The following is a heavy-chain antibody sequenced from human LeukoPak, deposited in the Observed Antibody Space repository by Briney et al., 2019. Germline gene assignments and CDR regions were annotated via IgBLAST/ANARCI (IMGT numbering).Heavy chain of an antibody. Sequence: GGSLRLSCAASGFSFSSYAMSWVRQAPGKGLEWVSIISDSGGSTYYADSVKGRFTISRDNSKNTLYLRMNSLRAEDTAVYYCAKSRVQGGHSFDYWGQGTLVTVSS. V-gene: IGHV3-23*01. CDR2: ISDSGGST. CDR1: GFSFSSYA. J-gene: IGHJ4*02. D-gene: IGHD1-1*01. CDR3: AKSRVQGGHSFDY.